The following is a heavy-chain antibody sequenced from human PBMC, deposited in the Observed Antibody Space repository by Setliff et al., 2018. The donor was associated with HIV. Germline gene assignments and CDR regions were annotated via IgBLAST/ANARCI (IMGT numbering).Heavy chain of an antibody. D-gene: IGHD3-22*01. J-gene: IGHJ3*02. CDR2: INPNSGGT. Sequence: ASVKISCKASGYTFTGYYMHWVRQAPGQGLEWMGWINPNSGGTNYAQKFQGWVTMTRDTSISTAYMELSRLRSDDTAVYNCARGGSTMIEDAFDIWGQGTMGTVSS. V-gene: IGHV1-2*04. CDR1: GYTFTGYY. CDR3: ARGGSTMIEDAFDI.